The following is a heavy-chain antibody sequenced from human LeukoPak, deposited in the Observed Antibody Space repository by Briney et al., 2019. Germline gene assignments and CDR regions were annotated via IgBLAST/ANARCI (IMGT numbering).Heavy chain of an antibody. V-gene: IGHV7-4-1*02. CDR3: ARDFAKNYYDSSGYSSY. D-gene: IGHD3-22*01. J-gene: IGHJ4*02. CDR2: INTNTGNP. CDR1: GYTFTSYA. Sequence: ASVKVSCKASGYTFTSYAMNWVRQAPGQGLEWMGWINTNTGNPTYAQGFTGRFVFSLDPSVSTAYLQISSLKAEDTAVYYCARDFAKNYYDSSGYSSYWGQGTLVTVSS.